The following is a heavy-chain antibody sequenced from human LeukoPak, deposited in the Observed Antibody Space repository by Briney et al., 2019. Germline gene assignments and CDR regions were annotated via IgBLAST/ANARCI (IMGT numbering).Heavy chain of an antibody. CDR2: ISAYNGNT. CDR3: ARRDYDILTGYYSHFDY. V-gene: IGHV1-18*04. J-gene: IGHJ4*02. D-gene: IGHD3-9*01. Sequence: ASVKVSCKASGYTFTSYGISGVGQAPGQGGEGMGWISAYNGNTNYVQKLQGRVTKTTDTSTSTAYMELRSLRSDDTAVYYCARRDYDILTGYYSHFDYWGQGTLVTVSS. CDR1: GYTFTSYG.